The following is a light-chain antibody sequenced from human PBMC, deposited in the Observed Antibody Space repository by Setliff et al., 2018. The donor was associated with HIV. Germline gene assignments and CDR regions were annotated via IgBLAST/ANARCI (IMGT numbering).Light chain of an antibody. V-gene: IGLV2-8*01. CDR2: EVN. Sequence: ASGSPGQSVTISCTGTSSDVGGYNYVSWYQQHPGKAPKVMIYEVNKRPSGVPDRFSGSKSGNTASLTVSGLQADDEADYYCSSYAGGNNMVFGGGTKVTVL. J-gene: IGLJ3*02. CDR1: SSDVGGYNY. CDR3: SSYAGGNNMV.